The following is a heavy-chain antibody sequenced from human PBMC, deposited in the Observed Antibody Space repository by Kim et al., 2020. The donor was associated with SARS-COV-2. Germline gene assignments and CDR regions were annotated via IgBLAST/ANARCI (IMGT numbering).Heavy chain of an antibody. D-gene: IGHD6-6*01. V-gene: IGHV5-51*01. CDR1: GYSFTSYW. CDR3: ARQKSSIAARQNHFDY. J-gene: IGHJ4*02. CDR2: IYPGDSDT. Sequence: GESLKISCKGSGYSFTSYWIGWVRQMPGKGLEWMGIIYPGDSDTRYSPSFQGQVTISADKSISTAYLQWSSLKASDTAMYYCARQKSSIAARQNHFDYWGQGTLVTVSS.